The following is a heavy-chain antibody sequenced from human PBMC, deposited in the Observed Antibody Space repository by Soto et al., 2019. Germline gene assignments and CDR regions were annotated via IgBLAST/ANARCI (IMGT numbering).Heavy chain of an antibody. V-gene: IGHV4-34*01. CDR1: GGSFSGYY. CDR2: INHSGST. J-gene: IGHJ4*02. D-gene: IGHD2-8*02. Sequence: QVQLQQWGAGLLKPSETLSLTCAVYGGSFSGYYWTWIRQPPGTGLEWIGEINHSGSTNYNPSLKSRVPLSVDPSQNQFSLKLTPVTAADTAVYYCARDKITGLFDYWGQGTRVTVSS. CDR3: ARDKITGLFDY.